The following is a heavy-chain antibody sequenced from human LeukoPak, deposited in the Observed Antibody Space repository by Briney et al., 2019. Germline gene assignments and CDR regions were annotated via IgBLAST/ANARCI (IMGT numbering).Heavy chain of an antibody. CDR2: ISYDGSNK. CDR3: ANAYYYDSSGYYPEPGIEAFDI. V-gene: IGHV3-30-3*01. Sequence: GRSLRLSCAASGFTFSSYAMHWVRQAPGKGLEWVAVISYDGSNKYYADSVKGRFTISRDNSKNTLYLQMNSLRAEDTAVYYCANAYYYDSSGYYPEPGIEAFDIWGQGTMVTVS. CDR1: GFTFSSYA. D-gene: IGHD3-22*01. J-gene: IGHJ3*02.